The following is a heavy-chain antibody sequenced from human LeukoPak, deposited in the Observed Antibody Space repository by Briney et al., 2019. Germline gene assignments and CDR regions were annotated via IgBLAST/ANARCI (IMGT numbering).Heavy chain of an antibody. D-gene: IGHD3-22*01. J-gene: IGHJ4*02. V-gene: IGHV4-59*12. CDR1: GDSTNTYF. CDR2: IYYTGTT. Sequence: PSETLSLTCTISGDSTNTYFWSWIRQPPGKGLEWIGYIYYTGTTNYNPSLKSRVTISVDTSKNQFSLKVSSVTAADTAVYYCVTYYYGSSAPKRNYWGQGILVTVSS. CDR3: VTYYYGSSAPKRNY.